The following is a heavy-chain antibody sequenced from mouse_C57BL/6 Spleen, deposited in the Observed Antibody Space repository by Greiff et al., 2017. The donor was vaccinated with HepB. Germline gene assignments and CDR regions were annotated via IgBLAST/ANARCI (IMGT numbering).Heavy chain of an antibody. V-gene: IGHV2-9*01. CDR2: IWGGGST. D-gene: IGHD1-1*01. Sequence: VQLQQSGPGLVAPSQSLSITCTVSGFSLTSYGVDWVRQPPGKGLEWLGVIWGGGSTNYNSALMSRLSISKDNSKSQFFLKMNSLHTDDTAMYYCAKRAYGRGGAMDYWGQGTSVTVSS. J-gene: IGHJ4*01. CDR1: GFSLTSYG. CDR3: AKRAYGRGGAMDY.